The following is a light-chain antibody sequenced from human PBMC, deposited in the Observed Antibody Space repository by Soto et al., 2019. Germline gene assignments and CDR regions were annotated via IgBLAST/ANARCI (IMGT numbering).Light chain of an antibody. Sequence: DIQMTQSPSSVSASVGDRVTITCRASQGISSRLAWYQQKPGKAPNLLIYAASSLQSGVPSRFSGSGSETDFTHTIGSLQPEDFATYYCQQSNSFPLTFGGGTKVEIK. CDR1: QGISSR. CDR2: AAS. V-gene: IGKV1-12*01. J-gene: IGKJ4*01. CDR3: QQSNSFPLT.